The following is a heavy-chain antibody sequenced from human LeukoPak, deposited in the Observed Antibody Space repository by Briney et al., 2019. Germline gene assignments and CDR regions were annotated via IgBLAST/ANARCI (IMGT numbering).Heavy chain of an antibody. CDR1: GFTFSSYG. CDR2: IRYDGSNK. Sequence: GGSLRLSCAASGFTFSSYGMHWVRQAPGKGLEWVAFIRYDGSNKYYADSVKGRFTISRDNSKNTLYLQMNSLRAEDTAVYYCGRGSCSGGSCWDYWGQGTLVTVSS. CDR3: GRGSCSGGSCWDY. V-gene: IGHV3-30*02. J-gene: IGHJ4*02. D-gene: IGHD2-15*01.